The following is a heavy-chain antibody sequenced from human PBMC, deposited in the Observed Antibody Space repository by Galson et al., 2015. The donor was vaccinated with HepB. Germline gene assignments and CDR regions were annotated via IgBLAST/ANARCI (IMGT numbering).Heavy chain of an antibody. CDR3: ARDGSGWSLTAAAANFDY. Sequence: SLRLSCAASGFTFSSYSMNWVRQAPGKGLEWVSSISSSSSYIYYADSVKGRFTISRDNAKNSLYLQMNSLRAEDTAVYYCARDGSGWSLTAAAANFDYWGQGTLVTVSS. J-gene: IGHJ4*02. CDR1: GFTFSSYS. D-gene: IGHD6-19*01. CDR2: ISSSSSYI. V-gene: IGHV3-21*01.